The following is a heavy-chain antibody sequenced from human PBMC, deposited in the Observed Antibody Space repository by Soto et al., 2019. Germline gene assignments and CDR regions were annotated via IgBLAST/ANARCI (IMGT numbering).Heavy chain of an antibody. D-gene: IGHD2-21*02. J-gene: IGHJ4*02. V-gene: IGHV3-23*04. Sequence: EVQLVESEGGLVQPGGSLRLSCEASGFIFTTSDMSWVRQAPGKGLEWISSITITGDTTHYADSVKGRFTISRDNSRNPVDLQMNSLRGDDTAVYYWAKGGGGDHGYWGQGTLVAVSS. CDR2: ITITGDTT. CDR3: AKGGGGDHGY. CDR1: GFIFTTSD.